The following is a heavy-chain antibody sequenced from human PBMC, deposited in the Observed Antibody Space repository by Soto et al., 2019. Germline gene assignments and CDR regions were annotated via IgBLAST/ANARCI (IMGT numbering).Heavy chain of an antibody. D-gene: IGHD6-19*01. J-gene: IGHJ3*02. CDR2: IYYSGST. CDR1: GGSISSYY. V-gene: IGHV4-59*08. CDR3: ARHLEQWLANDAFDI. Sequence: SETLSLTCTVSGGSISSYYWSWIRQPPGKGLEWIGYIYYSGSTNYNPSLKSRVTISVDTSKNQFSLKLSSVTAADTAVYYCARHLEQWLANDAFDIWGQGTMVTVS.